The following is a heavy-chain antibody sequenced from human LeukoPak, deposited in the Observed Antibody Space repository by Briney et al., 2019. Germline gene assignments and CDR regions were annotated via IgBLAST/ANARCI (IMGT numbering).Heavy chain of an antibody. Sequence: PSETLSLTCTVSGVSISSGDYYWSWIRQPPGKVLEWIGYVYHSGSTYYSPSLRNRVTLSVDTSKNQFSLKLSSVTAADTAVYYCARAHGSPSVRLFDSWGQGTLVTVSS. V-gene: IGHV4-30-4*01. D-gene: IGHD3-10*01. CDR3: ARAHGSPSVRLFDS. J-gene: IGHJ4*02. CDR2: VYHSGST. CDR1: GVSISSGDYY.